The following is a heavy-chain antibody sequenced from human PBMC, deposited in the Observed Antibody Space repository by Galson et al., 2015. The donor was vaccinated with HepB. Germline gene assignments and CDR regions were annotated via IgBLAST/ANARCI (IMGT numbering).Heavy chain of an antibody. CDR2: IRYDGSVK. CDR1: GFTFSKYG. J-gene: IGHJ4*02. D-gene: IGHD5-24*01. Sequence: SLRLSCAASGFTFSKYGMHWVRQAPGKGLEWVSYIRYDGSVKYYTDSVKGRFTISRDNSKSTLYLEMNGLRGDDTAVYFCAKKLPGSDDYFDYWGQGTLVTVSS. V-gene: IGHV3-30*02. CDR3: AKKLPGSDDYFDY.